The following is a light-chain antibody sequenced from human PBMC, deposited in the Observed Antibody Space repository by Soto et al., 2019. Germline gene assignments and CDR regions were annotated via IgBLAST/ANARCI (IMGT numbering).Light chain of an antibody. CDR3: QQLNSYPPT. Sequence: IQLTQSPSSLSASVGDRVTITCRASQGISSYLAWYQQKPGKAPKFLIYAASTLQRGVPSRFSRSGSGPEFTLTISSLQPEDFATYFCQQLNSYPPTFGQGTELEIK. CDR2: AAS. J-gene: IGKJ2*01. V-gene: IGKV1-9*01. CDR1: QGISSY.